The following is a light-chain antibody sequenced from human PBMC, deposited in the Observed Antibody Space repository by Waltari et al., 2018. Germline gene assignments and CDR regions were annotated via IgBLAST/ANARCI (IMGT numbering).Light chain of an antibody. J-gene: IGKJ4*01. V-gene: IGKV3-11*01. CDR3: QHRGNWPALT. CDR2: EAS. Sequence: ILLTQSPAPLSLSPGERATPSSRASQSVTTYLVWYQNKPGQAPRLLIYEASIRAPGIPARFSGSGSGTDFTLTISSLEAEDFAVYYCQHRGNWPALTFGGGTKVEIK. CDR1: QSVTTY.